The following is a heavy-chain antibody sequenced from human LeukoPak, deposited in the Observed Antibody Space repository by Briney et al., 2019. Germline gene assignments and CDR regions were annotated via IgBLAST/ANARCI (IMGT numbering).Heavy chain of an antibody. D-gene: IGHD5-24*01. Sequence: SETLSLTCTVSGGSISSYYWSWVRQPAGKGLEWIGRIYTSGSTNYNPSLKSRVTMSVDTSKNQFSLKLSSVTAADTAVYYCARARDGYSRMAFDIWGQGTMVTVSS. V-gene: IGHV4-4*07. CDR2: IYTSGST. CDR3: ARARDGYSRMAFDI. J-gene: IGHJ3*02. CDR1: GGSISSYY.